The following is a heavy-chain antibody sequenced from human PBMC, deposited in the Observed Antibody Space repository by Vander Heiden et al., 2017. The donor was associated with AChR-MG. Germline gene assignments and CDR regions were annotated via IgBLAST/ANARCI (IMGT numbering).Heavy chain of an antibody. D-gene: IGHD3-16*01. CDR3: ARDWADGLSEYYFGY. Sequence: QVQLVESGGGLVKPGGSLRLSGPASGLTFSHCYMSWVRQGPGKGLEWVSYLSSSGSTIYYADAVKGRFTISRDNAKNSLYLQMNSLRAEDTAVYYCARDWADGLSEYYFGYWGQGTLVTVSP. J-gene: IGHJ4*01. CDR1: GLTFSHCY. CDR2: LSSSGSTI. V-gene: IGHV3-11*01.